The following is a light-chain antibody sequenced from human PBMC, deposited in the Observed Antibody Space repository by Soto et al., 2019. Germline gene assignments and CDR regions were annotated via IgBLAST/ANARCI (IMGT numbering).Light chain of an antibody. V-gene: IGKV3-11*01. J-gene: IGKJ4*01. CDR2: DAS. CDR1: QGVSSS. Sequence: DIVLTQSPATLSLSPGERATISCRARQGVSSSLAWYQQTPGQAPRLLIYDASNRATGIPARFSGSGSGKDFTLTISSLEPEDFAVYYCQQRSNWPLTFGGGTKVDIK. CDR3: QQRSNWPLT.